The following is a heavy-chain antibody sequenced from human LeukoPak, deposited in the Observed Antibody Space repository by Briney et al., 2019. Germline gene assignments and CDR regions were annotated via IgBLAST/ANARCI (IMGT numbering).Heavy chain of an antibody. CDR2: ISAYNGKT. D-gene: IGHD3-22*01. J-gene: IGHJ5*02. CDR1: GYTFSSYG. CDR3: ARMFRSRHYFDTSENWFDP. V-gene: IGHV1-18*01. Sequence: ASVKVSCKASGYTFSSYGISWVRQAPGQGLEWMGWISAYNGKTNYAQKVQGRVTMTTDTSTSTAYMELRSLRFDDTAVYYCARMFRSRHYFDTSENWFDPWGQGTLVAVSS.